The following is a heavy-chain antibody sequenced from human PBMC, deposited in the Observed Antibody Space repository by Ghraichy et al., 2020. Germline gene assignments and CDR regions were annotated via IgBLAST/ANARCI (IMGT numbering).Heavy chain of an antibody. Sequence: SQTLSLTCTVSGGSISSSSYYWGWIRQPPGKGLEWIGSIYYSGSTYYNPSLKSRVTISVDTSKNQFSLKLSSVTAADTAVYYCARRNTEGSGWYGNYYDSTAFDYWGQGTLVTVSS. J-gene: IGHJ4*02. CDR1: GGSISSSSYY. V-gene: IGHV4-39*07. CDR2: IYYSGST. CDR3: ARRNTEGSGWYGNYYDSTAFDY. D-gene: IGHD3-22*01.